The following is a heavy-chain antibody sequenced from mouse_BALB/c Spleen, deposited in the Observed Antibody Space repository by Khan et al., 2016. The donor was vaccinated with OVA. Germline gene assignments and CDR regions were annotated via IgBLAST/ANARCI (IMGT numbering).Heavy chain of an antibody. D-gene: IGHD1-2*01. V-gene: IGHV3-1*02. CDR1: GYYINSGYG. Sequence: EVQLQESGPGLVKPSQTLSLTCTVTGYYINSGYGWNWNRQFPGNKLECRSYISSNGSTNYNPSLKSRISITRDTSKNPSFLQLNSVTSEDTATXYCARTARIKYWGQGTTLTVSS. CDR2: ISSNGST. J-gene: IGHJ2*01. CDR3: ARTARIKY.